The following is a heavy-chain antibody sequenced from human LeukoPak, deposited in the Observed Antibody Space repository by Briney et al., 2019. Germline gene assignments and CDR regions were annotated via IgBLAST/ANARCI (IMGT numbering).Heavy chain of an antibody. D-gene: IGHD3-22*01. CDR3: AKRYYDSSGPYYYYMDV. J-gene: IGHJ6*03. CDR2: ISGSDGST. Sequence: PGGSLRLSCAASGFTFSSYAMSWVRQAPGKGLEWVSFISGSDGSTYYADSVQGRFTISRDNSKNTLYLQVNSLRAEDTAVYYCAKRYYDSSGPYYYYMDVWGKGTTVTVSS. CDR1: GFTFSSYA. V-gene: IGHV3-23*01.